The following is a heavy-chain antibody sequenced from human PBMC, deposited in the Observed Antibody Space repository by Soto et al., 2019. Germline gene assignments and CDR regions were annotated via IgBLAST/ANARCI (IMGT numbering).Heavy chain of an antibody. V-gene: IGHV4-59*08. CDR3: VLFSWVSESCRWFNWFYL. D-gene: IGHD6-19*01. J-gene: IGHJ5*02. Sequence: SETLSLTCSVSGGSISSYYWSWIRQPPGKGLEWIGYIYYSGSTNYNPSLKSRVTISVDTSKNQFSLKLSSVTAADTAVYYCVLFSWVSESCRWFNWFYLWGQGTLVTVSS. CDR2: IYYSGST. CDR1: GGSISSYY.